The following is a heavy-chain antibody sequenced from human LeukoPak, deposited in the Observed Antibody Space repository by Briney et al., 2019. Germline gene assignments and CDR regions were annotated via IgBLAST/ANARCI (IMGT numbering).Heavy chain of an antibody. Sequence: SETLSLTCTVSGGSISSGGYYWSWIRQPPGKGLEWIGYIYYSGSTNYNPSLKSRVTISVDTSKNQFSLKLSSVTAADTAVYYCARQQLWLLGFDYWGQGTLATVSS. J-gene: IGHJ4*02. CDR2: IYYSGST. V-gene: IGHV4-61*08. D-gene: IGHD5-18*01. CDR3: ARQQLWLLGFDY. CDR1: GGSISSGGYY.